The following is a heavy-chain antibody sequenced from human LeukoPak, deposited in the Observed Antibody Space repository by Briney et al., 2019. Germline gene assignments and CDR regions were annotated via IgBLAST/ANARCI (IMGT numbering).Heavy chain of an antibody. D-gene: IGHD4-17*01. CDR2: IITYNGNT. J-gene: IGHJ6*03. CDR3: AKTTVTSEEYFYYYMDV. CDR1: GYTFTSYG. Sequence: ALVKVSCKTSGYTFTSYGLSWVRQAPGQGLEWMGCIITYNGNTYYSQKLQGRVTMTTDTSTSTAYMELRSLRSDDTAVYYCAKTTVTSEEYFYYYMDVWGKGTTVTVSS. V-gene: IGHV1-18*01.